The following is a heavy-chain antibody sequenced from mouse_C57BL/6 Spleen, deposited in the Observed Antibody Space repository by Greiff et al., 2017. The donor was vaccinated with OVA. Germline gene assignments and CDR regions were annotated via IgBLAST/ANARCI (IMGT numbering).Heavy chain of an antibody. Sequence: EVQLVQSGGGLVKPGGSLKLSCAASGFTFSSYAMPWVRQTPEKRLEWVATISDGGSYTYYPDNVKGRYTISRGNAKNNLYLQMSHLKSENTAMCYSAREGYYGNSYADFDYWGQGTTLTVSS. CDR2: ISDGGSYT. V-gene: IGHV5-4*01. J-gene: IGHJ2*01. CDR1: GFTFSSYA. CDR3: AREGYYGNSYADFDY. D-gene: IGHD1-1*01.